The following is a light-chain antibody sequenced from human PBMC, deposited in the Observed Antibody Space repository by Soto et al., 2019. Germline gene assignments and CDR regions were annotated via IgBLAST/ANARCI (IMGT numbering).Light chain of an antibody. CDR2: SAS. Sequence: EILLTQSPGTLSLSPGERVTLSCRASQSVSSIHLAWYQQKPRQATRLLIYSASSRATGIPDRFSGSGSGTDFILTISRLEPEDFAVYYCQQRSNWHRITFGQGTRLEIK. CDR1: QSVSSIH. CDR3: QQRSNWHRIT. J-gene: IGKJ5*01. V-gene: IGKV3D-20*02.